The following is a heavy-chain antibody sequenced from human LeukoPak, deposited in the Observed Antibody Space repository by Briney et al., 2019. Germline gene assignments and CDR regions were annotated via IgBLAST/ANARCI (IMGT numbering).Heavy chain of an antibody. CDR3: AKVNTWFDP. CDR1: SYSISSGYY. D-gene: IGHD2/OR15-2a*01. V-gene: IGHV4-38-2*01. Sequence: SETLSLTCAVSSYSISSGYYWGWIRQPPGKGLEWIGSMYHSGHTYYNPSLKSRVTISVDTSKNQFSLKVNSVTAADTAIYYCAKVNTWFDPWGQGTLVTVSS. CDR2: MYHSGHT. J-gene: IGHJ5*02.